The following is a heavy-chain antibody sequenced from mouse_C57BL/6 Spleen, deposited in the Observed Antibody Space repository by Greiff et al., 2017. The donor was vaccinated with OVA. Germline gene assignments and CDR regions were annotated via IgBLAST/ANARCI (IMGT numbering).Heavy chain of an antibody. Sequence: EVMLVESEGGLVQPGSSMKLSCTASGFTFSDYYMAWVRQVPEKGLEWVANINYDGSSTYYLDSLKSRFIISRDNAKNILYLQMSSLKSEDTATYYCARDEDGSSFYWYFDVWGTGTTVTVSS. CDR2: INYDGSST. J-gene: IGHJ1*03. CDR1: GFTFSDYY. D-gene: IGHD1-1*01. CDR3: ARDEDGSSFYWYFDV. V-gene: IGHV5-16*01.